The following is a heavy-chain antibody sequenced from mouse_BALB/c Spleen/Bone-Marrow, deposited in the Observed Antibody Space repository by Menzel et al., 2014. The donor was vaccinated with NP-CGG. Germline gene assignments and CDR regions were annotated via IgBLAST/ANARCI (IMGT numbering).Heavy chain of an antibody. CDR2: IYPGDFNT. Sequence: VQLQQSGPELVKPGASVRISCKASGYTFTGYYVHWVRQRPGQGLEWIGWIYPGDFNTKYNEKFKGKATLTADKSSSTASMQVSSLTSEDSAVYFCARKSQRAYDSMNYWGQGTSVTVSS. J-gene: IGHJ4*01. CDR1: GYTFTGYY. D-gene: IGHD2-4*01. V-gene: IGHV1S56*01. CDR3: ARKSQRAYDSMNY.